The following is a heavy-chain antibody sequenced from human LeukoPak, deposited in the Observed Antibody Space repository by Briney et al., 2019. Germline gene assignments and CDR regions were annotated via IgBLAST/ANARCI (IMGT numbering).Heavy chain of an antibody. CDR1: GFTFSSYS. D-gene: IGHD6-19*01. V-gene: IGHV3-21*01. CDR2: ISSSSSYI. J-gene: IGHJ4*02. CDR3: ASAGIAVAGPYFDY. Sequence: GGSLRLSCAASGFTFSSYSMNWVRQALGKGLEWVSSISSSSSYIYYADSVKGRFTISRDNAKNSLYLQMNSLRAEDTAVYYCASAGIAVAGPYFDYWGQGTLVTVSS.